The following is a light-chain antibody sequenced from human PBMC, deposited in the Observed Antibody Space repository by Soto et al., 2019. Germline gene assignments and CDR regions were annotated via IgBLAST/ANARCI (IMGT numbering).Light chain of an antibody. Sequence: DIQMTQSPSTLSASVGDRVTITCRASQGINSWLAWYQQKPGKAPKLLIYKASSLESGVPSRFSGSGSGTEFTLNISSLQPDDFATYYCQQYNSYPTFGQGTRLEIK. V-gene: IGKV1-5*03. CDR3: QQYNSYPT. CDR1: QGINSW. CDR2: KAS. J-gene: IGKJ5*01.